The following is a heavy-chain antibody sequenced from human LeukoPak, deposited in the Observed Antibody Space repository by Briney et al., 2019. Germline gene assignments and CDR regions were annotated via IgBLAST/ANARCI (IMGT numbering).Heavy chain of an antibody. CDR1: GGTFSSYA. D-gene: IGHD5-18*01. Sequence: SVKVSCKASGGTFSSYAISWVRQAPGQGLEWMGRIIPIFGTANYAQKFQGRVTITTDESTSTAYMELSSLRSEDTAEYYCARDISAFGYSYESWGQGTLVTVSS. CDR3: ARDISAFGYSYES. CDR2: IIPIFGTA. V-gene: IGHV1-69*05. J-gene: IGHJ4*02.